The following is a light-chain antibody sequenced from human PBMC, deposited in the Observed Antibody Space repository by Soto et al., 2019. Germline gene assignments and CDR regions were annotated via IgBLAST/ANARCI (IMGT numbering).Light chain of an antibody. J-gene: IGKJ5*01. V-gene: IGKV3-20*01. CDR2: GAS. CDR1: QSVRSSY. Sequence: EIVLTQSPGTLSLSPGERATLSCRASQSVRSSYLAWYQQKPGQAPRLLIYGASSRAAGIPDRFSGSASGTDFTLTNSRQEPEDVAVYYCQRYGSSLTFGQGTRLEIK. CDR3: QRYGSSLT.